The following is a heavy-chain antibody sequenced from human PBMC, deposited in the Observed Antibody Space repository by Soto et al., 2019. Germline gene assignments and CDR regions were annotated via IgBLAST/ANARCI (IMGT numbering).Heavy chain of an antibody. D-gene: IGHD3-22*01. V-gene: IGHV4-59*01. Sequence: PSETLSLTCTVSGGSISGYYWSWIRQPPGKGLEWIGYMYNTGSTVYNPSFKSRVTISVDTSKNQFSLKLNSVTAADTAVYYCARDYYDSSGYYLYGMAVWGQGTTVTVSS. CDR2: MYNTGST. CDR3: ARDYYDSSGYYLYGMAV. J-gene: IGHJ6*02. CDR1: GGSISGYY.